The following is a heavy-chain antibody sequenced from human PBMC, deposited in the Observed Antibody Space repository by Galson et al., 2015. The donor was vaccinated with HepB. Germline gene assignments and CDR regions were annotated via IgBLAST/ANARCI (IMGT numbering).Heavy chain of an antibody. CDR2: ISSSGSYT. CDR1: GFTFSDYY. D-gene: IGHD4-17*01. V-gene: IGHV3-11*06. J-gene: IGHJ4*02. Sequence: SLRLSCAAFGFTFSDYYMSWIRQAPGKGLEWVSYISSSGSYTNYADSVKGRFTISRDNAKNSLYLQMNSLRAEDTAVYYCARFRRGDFTLGYWGQGTLVTVSS. CDR3: ARFRRGDFTLGY.